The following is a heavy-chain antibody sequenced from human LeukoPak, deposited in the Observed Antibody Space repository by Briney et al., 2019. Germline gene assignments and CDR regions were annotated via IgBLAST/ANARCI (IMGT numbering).Heavy chain of an antibody. CDR1: GFTFSSYS. J-gene: IGHJ4*02. CDR3: ARDNSRRWLQSSYFDY. V-gene: IGHV3-21*01. Sequence: GGSLRLSCAASGFTFSSYSMNWVRQAPGKGLEWVSSISSSSSCIYYADSVKGRFTISRDNAKNSLYLQMNSLRAEDTAVYYCARDNSRRWLQSSYFDYWGQGTLVTVSS. D-gene: IGHD5-24*01. CDR2: ISSSSSCI.